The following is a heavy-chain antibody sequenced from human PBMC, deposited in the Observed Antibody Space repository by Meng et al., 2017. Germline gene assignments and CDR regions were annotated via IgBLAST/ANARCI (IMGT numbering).Heavy chain of an antibody. J-gene: IGHJ4*02. D-gene: IGHD5-18*01. CDR1: GFTFSSYA. CDR3: AKDVSAMVTGIFDY. CDR2: ISYDGSNK. Sequence: GESLKISCAASGFTFSSYAMHWVRQAPGKGLEWVAVISYDGSNKCYADSVKGRFTISRDNSKNTLYLQMNSLRAEDTAVYYCAKDVSAMVTGIFDYWGQGTLVTVSS. V-gene: IGHV3-30*04.